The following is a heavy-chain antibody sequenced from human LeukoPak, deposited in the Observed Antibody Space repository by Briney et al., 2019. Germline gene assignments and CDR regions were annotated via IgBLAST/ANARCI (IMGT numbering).Heavy chain of an antibody. V-gene: IGHV4-34*01. D-gene: IGHD6-19*01. Sequence: SETLSLTCAVYGGSFSGYYWSWIRQPPGKGLEWIGEINHSGNTNYNPSLKSRVTISVDTSKNQFSLKLSSVTAADAAVYYCARGPTDSSGWYDGGFDYWGQGTLVTVSS. J-gene: IGHJ4*02. CDR3: ARGPTDSSGWYDGGFDY. CDR1: GGSFSGYY. CDR2: INHSGNT.